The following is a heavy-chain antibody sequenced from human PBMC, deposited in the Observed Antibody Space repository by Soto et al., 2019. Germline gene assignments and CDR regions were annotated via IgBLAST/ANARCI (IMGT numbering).Heavy chain of an antibody. Sequence: EVQLVESGGGLVQPGGSLRLSCAASGFPFSYYCMDWVRQAPGTGLERVSSINSDGNTISYVDSVKGRFTISRDNAKNTLYLQKNNLSAEDKDVYYCARVGTGICYFDLWGSGTLVTVSS. D-gene: IGHD1-1*01. CDR2: INSDGNTI. J-gene: IGHJ2*01. CDR3: ARVGTGICYFDL. V-gene: IGHV3-74*01. CDR1: GFPFSYYC.